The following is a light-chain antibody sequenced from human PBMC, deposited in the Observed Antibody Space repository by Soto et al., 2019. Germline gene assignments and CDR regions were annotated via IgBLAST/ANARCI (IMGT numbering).Light chain of an antibody. Sequence: QSVLTQPASVSGSLGQTITISCTGTNNDVGGYDYVSWYQQHPGKIPKVMIYEVTNRPSGVSIRFSGSKSDNTASLTISGLQAEDEADYYCASFTTSSTWMFGGGTQLTVL. J-gene: IGLJ3*02. CDR3: ASFTTSSTWM. CDR2: EVT. CDR1: NNDVGGYDY. V-gene: IGLV2-14*01.